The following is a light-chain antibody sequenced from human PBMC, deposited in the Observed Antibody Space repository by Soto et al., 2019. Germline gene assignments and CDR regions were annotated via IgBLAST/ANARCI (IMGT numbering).Light chain of an antibody. CDR1: QTIMNNY. Sequence: ENGLTQSPCTLSLSPGESATLSCRASQTIMNNYLAWYQQKPGQAPRLLIFGASSRATGIPDRFSGSGSGTDFTLTINRLEPEDFAVYYCQQYGRSVPITFGQGTRLEIK. V-gene: IGKV3-20*01. CDR3: QQYGRSVPIT. CDR2: GAS. J-gene: IGKJ5*01.